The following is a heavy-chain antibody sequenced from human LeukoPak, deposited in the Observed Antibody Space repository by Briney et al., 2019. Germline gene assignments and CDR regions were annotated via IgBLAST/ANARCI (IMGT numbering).Heavy chain of an antibody. J-gene: IGHJ4*02. CDR3: ARKGYSYGHDFDY. Sequence: PSETLSLTCTVSGGSISSGGYYWSWIRQHPGKGLEWIGYIYYSGSTYYNPSLKSRVTISIDTSKNQFSLKLSSVTAADTAVYYCARKGYSYGHDFDYWGQGTLVTVSS. D-gene: IGHD5-18*01. CDR2: IYYSGST. V-gene: IGHV4-31*03. CDR1: GGSISSGGYY.